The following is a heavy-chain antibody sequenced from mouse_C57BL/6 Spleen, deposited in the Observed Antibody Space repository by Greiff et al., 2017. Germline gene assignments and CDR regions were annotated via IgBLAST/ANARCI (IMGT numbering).Heavy chain of an antibody. J-gene: IGHJ2*01. CDR2: IDPETGGT. Sequence: QVQLQQSGAELVRPGASVTLSCKASGYTFTDYEMHWVKQTPVHGLEWIGAIDPETGGTAYNQKFKGKAILTADKSSSTAYMELRSLTSEDSAVXYCTRPDYYGSPYWGQGTTLTVSA. CDR3: TRPDYYGSPY. CDR1: GYTFTDYE. D-gene: IGHD1-1*01. V-gene: IGHV1-15*01.